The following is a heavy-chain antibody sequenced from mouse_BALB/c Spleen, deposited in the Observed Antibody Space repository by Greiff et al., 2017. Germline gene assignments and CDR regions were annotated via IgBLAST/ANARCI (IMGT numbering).Heavy chain of an antibody. D-gene: IGHD2-4*01. CDR3: ARREDYDWYFDV. CDR2: IDPSDSET. Sequence: QVQLKESGPQLVRPGASVKISCKASGYSFTSYWMHWVKQRPGQGLEWIGMIDPSDSETRLNQKFKDKATLTVDKSSSTAYMQLSSPTSEDSAVYYCARREDYDWYFDVWGAGTTVTVSS. V-gene: IGHV1S126*01. CDR1: GYSFTSYW. J-gene: IGHJ1*01.